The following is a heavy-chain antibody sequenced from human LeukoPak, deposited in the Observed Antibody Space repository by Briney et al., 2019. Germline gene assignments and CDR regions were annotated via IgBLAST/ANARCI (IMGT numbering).Heavy chain of an antibody. Sequence: SGTLSLTCAVSGYSISSSNWWGWIRQPPGKGLEWIGYIYYSGTTYYSPSLKSRVTMSVDTSKNQFSLKLSSVTAVDTAVYYCARTDRHWSSVDPWGQGTLVTVSS. V-gene: IGHV4-28*01. CDR2: IYYSGTT. D-gene: IGHD2-8*02. CDR1: GYSISSSNW. CDR3: ARTDRHWSSVDP. J-gene: IGHJ5*02.